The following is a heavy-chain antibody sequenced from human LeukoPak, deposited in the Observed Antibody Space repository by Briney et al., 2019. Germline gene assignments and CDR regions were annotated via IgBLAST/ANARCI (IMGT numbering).Heavy chain of an antibody. J-gene: IGHJ4*02. CDR2: IYPGDSDT. CDR1: GYNFTSYW. Sequence: GESLKISCKASGYNFTSYWIGWVRQMPGRGLEWMGIIYPGDSDTRYSPAFQGQVTISVDKSITTAYLQWSSLKASDTAIYYCARHFHYGAQGLALDYWGQGTLVTVSS. CDR3: ARHFHYGAQGLALDY. V-gene: IGHV5-51*01. D-gene: IGHD4-17*01.